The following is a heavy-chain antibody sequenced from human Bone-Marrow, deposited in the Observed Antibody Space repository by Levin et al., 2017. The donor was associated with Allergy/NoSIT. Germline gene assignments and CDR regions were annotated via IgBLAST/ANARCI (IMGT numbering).Heavy chain of an antibody. CDR1: GYSFTNYY. J-gene: IGHJ4*02. D-gene: IGHD3-9*01. V-gene: IGHV1-46*03. CDR3: TRKYDNYLFDY. CDR2: IDPSGGTT. Sequence: ASVKVSCKASGYSFTNYYLHWVRQAPGQGLEWMGVIDPSGGTTRYAEKFLGRVSMTRDTSTSTVYMELSGLKSEDTAIYYCTRKYDNYLFDYRVQGTLVTVS.